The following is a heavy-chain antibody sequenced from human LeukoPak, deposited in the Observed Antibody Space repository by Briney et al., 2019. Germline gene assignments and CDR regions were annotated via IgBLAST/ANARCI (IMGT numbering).Heavy chain of an antibody. CDR1: GGTFISYA. V-gene: IGHV1-69*05. J-gene: IGHJ4*02. CDR2: IIPIFDTA. CDR3: ARGGVGAPTAIFDY. Sequence: SVKVSCKASGGTFISYAISWVRQAPGQGLEWMGGIIPIFDTANYAQKFQGRVTITTDESTSTAYMELSSLRSEDTAVYYCARGGVGAPTAIFDYWGQGTLVTVSS. D-gene: IGHD1-26*01.